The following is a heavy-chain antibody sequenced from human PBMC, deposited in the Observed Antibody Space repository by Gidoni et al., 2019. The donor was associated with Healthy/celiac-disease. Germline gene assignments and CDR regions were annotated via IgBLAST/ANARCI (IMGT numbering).Heavy chain of an antibody. CDR3: ARAHGFGIASRVNYYGMDV. CDR2: INPSGGST. Sequence: QVQLVQSGAEVQKPGASVQVSCKASGYTFTSYYMHWVRQAPGQGLEWMGIINPSGGSTSYAQKFQGRVTMTRDTSTSTVYMELSSLRSEDTAVYYCARAHGFGIASRVNYYGMDVWGQGTTVTVSS. CDR1: GYTFTSYY. V-gene: IGHV1-46*01. J-gene: IGHJ6*02. D-gene: IGHD6-6*01.